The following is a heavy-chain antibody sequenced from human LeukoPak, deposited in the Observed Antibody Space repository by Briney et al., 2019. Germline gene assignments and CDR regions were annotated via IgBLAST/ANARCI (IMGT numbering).Heavy chain of an antibody. CDR2: IYYSGST. CDR3: ARTIQLWLGGFDY. CDR1: GGSISSSSYY. J-gene: IGHJ4*02. D-gene: IGHD5-18*01. Sequence: SETLSLTCTVSGGSISSSSYYWGWIRQPPGKGLEWIGSIYYSGSTYYNPSLKSRVTISVDTSKNQFSLKLSSVTAADTAVYYCARTIQLWLGGFDYWGQGTLVTVSS. V-gene: IGHV4-39*07.